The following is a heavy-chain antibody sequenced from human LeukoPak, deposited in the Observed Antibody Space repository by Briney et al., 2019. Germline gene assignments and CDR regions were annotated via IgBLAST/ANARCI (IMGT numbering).Heavy chain of an antibody. CDR3: ARVVTPRYCSTPSCYRKGWFDP. CDR1: GGTFSSYA. D-gene: IGHD2-2*01. J-gene: IGHJ5*02. CDR2: IIPIFGTA. Sequence: SVKVSCKASGGTFSSYAISWVRQAPGQGLEWMGGIIPIFGTANHAQKFQGRVTMTRDMSTSTVYMELSSLRSEDTAVYYCARVVTPRYCSTPSCYRKGWFDPWGQGTLVTVSS. V-gene: IGHV1-69*05.